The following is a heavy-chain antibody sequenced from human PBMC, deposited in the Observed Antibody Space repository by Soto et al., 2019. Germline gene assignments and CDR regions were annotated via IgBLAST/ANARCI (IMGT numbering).Heavy chain of an antibody. J-gene: IGHJ5*02. CDR1: GYSISSGYY. CDR3: ARDSGGHSGWGHWTAP. V-gene: IGHV4-38-2*02. CDR2: ISHSVTS. D-gene: IGHD2-21*01. Sequence: SETLSLTCTVSGYSISSGYYWSWIRQTPGKGLEWIGSISHSVTSSYNPSLRSRFTISMDTSTNHFSLKLNSLTATDTACYYFARDSGGHSGWGHWTAPWGQGTLATVSS.